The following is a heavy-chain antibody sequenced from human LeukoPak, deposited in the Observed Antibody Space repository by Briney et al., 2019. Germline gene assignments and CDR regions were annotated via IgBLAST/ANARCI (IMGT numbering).Heavy chain of an antibody. J-gene: IGHJ4*02. D-gene: IGHD2-2*01. CDR1: RFTFNTSW. Sequence: GGSLRLSCAASRFTFNTSWMSWVRQAPGKGLEWVSVISGSGTNTYYADSVKGRFTISRDNSKNTLYLQMNSLRAEDTALYYCVKHSAPVLAAARFDYWGQGNLVTVSS. CDR3: VKHSAPVLAAARFDY. CDR2: ISGSGTNT. V-gene: IGHV3-23*01.